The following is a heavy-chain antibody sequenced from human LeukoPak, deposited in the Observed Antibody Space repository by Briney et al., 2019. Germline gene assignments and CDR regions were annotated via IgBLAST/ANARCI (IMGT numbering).Heavy chain of an antibody. CDR2: IYTSGGT. CDR3: ARGRDYYDSSGAFDI. V-gene: IGHV4-61*09. J-gene: IGHJ3*02. Sequence: SETLSLTCTVSGGSISSGSYYWSWIRQPAGKGLEWIGHIYTSGGTYYNPSLKSRVTISVDTSKNQFSLKLSSVTAADTAVYYCARGRDYYDSSGAFDIWGQGTMVTVSS. D-gene: IGHD3-22*01. CDR1: GGSISSGSYY.